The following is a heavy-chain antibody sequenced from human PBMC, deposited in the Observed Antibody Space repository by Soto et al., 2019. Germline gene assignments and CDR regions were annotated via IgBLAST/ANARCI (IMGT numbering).Heavy chain of an antibody. CDR3: PREAGLVYAKGGYYYAMDV. Sequence: GRSLRPSCEASGPTFSRYRMNWFRQAPGHGLQWVSSLTSSSRYIYYVDPVKGRFTISRDNAKNSVYLQMNSLRAEDTAVYYCPREAGLVYAKGGYYYAMDVWGQGTTPTDS. CDR2: LTSSSRYI. J-gene: IGHJ6*02. D-gene: IGHD2-8*01. CDR1: GPTFSRYR. V-gene: IGHV3-21*01.